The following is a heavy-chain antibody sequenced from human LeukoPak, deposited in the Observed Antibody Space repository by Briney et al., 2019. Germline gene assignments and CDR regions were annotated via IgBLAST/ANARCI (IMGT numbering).Heavy chain of an antibody. CDR3: ARGSYYVAAFDI. D-gene: IGHD1-26*01. V-gene: IGHV4-61*02. CDR1: GGSISSGSYY. Sequence: SETLSLTCTVSGGSISSGSYYWSWIRQPAGKGLEWIGRIYTSGSTNYNPSLKSRVTISVDTSKNQFSLKLSSVTAADTAVYYCARGSYYVAAFDIWGQGTMVTVSS. J-gene: IGHJ3*02. CDR2: IYTSGST.